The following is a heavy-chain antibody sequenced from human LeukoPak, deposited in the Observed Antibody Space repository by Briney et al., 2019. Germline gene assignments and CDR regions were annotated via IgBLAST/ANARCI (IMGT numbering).Heavy chain of an antibody. J-gene: IGHJ6*02. CDR3: ARGLGREWGYYYYGMDV. D-gene: IGHD5-24*01. CDR1: GGSISSSSYY. Sequence: SETLSLTCTVSGGSISSSSYYWGWIRQPPGKGLEWIGEINHSGSTNYNPSLKSRVTISVDTSKNQFSLKLSSVTAADTAVYYCARGLGREWGYYYYGMDVWGQGTTVTVSS. CDR2: INHSGST. V-gene: IGHV4-39*07.